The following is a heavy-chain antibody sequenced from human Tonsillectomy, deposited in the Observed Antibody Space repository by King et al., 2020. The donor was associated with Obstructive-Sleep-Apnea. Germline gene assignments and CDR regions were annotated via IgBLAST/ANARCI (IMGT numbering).Heavy chain of an antibody. Sequence: VQLVESGGGLVQPGRSLRLSCTASGFTFGDYAISWFRQAPGKGLEWVGFIRSKAYGGTTEYAAFVKGRFTISRDDSESIAYLQMSSLKTEDTAVYYCTRENWNRSFDPWGQGTLVTVSS. CDR2: IRSKAYGGTT. J-gene: IGHJ5*02. D-gene: IGHD1-1*01. CDR3: TRENWNRSFDP. V-gene: IGHV3-49*03. CDR1: GFTFGDYA.